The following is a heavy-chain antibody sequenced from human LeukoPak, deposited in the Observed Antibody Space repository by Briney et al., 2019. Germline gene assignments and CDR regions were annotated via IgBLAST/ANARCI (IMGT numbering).Heavy chain of an antibody. V-gene: IGHV1-18*01. Sequence: GASVTVSCKASGYIFTSYGISWVRQAPGQGLEWMGWISAYNGNTNYAQKLQGRVTMTTDTSTSTAYMELRSLRSDDTAVYYCARDPYKGYCTNAVCSLFDYWGQGTLVTVSS. J-gene: IGHJ4*02. CDR1: GYIFTSYG. CDR3: ARDPYKGYCTNAVCSLFDY. CDR2: ISAYNGNT. D-gene: IGHD2-8*01.